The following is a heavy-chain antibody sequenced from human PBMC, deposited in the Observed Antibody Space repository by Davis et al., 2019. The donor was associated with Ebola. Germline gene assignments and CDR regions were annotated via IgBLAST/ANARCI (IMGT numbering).Heavy chain of an antibody. CDR3: AKSGWGAYGYGAKSD. V-gene: IGHV3-7*01. D-gene: IGHD5-12*01. Sequence: PGGSLRLSCTASGFTFSSYWMSWVRQAPGKGLEWVANIKQRGSEKYYADSVKGRFTISRDNAKTSLYLQMNSLRVEDTAVYFCAKSGWGAYGYGAKSDWGQGTLVTVSS. CDR2: IKQRGSEK. CDR1: GFTFSSYW. J-gene: IGHJ4*02.